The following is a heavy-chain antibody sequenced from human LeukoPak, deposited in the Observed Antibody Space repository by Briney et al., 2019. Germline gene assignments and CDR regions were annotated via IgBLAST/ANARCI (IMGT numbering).Heavy chain of an antibody. J-gene: IGHJ4*02. D-gene: IGHD5-18*01. Sequence: EASVKVSCKASGYTFTSYAMHWVRQAPGQRLEWMGWINAGNGNTKYSQKFQGRVTITRDTSASTAYMELSSLRSEDTAVYYCARDPYTAVAFDYWGQGTLDTVSS. CDR3: ARDPYTAVAFDY. CDR2: INAGNGNT. V-gene: IGHV1-3*01. CDR1: GYTFTSYA.